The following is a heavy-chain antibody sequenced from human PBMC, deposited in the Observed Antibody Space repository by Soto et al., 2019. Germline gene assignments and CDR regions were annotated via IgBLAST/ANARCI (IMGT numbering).Heavy chain of an antibody. CDR1: GGTFSSHT. J-gene: IGHJ2*01. CDR3: ARPDFGDDWYFDL. Sequence: QDQLVQSGAEVKKPGSSVKVSCKASGGTFSSHTFSRVRQAPGQGLEWMGRIIPALGTATYAQKFQGRVTITADESATTVYMELNSLRSEDTAVYYCARPDFGDDWYFDLWGRGTLVTVSS. CDR2: IIPALGTA. V-gene: IGHV1-69*08. D-gene: IGHD4-17*01.